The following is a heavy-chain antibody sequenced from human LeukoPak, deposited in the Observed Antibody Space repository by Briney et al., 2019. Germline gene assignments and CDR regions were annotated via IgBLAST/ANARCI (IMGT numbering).Heavy chain of an antibody. D-gene: IGHD2-21*02. CDR2: ISSSGSTI. Sequence: GGSLRLSCAASGFTFSDYYMSWIRQAPGKGLEWVSYISSSGSTIYYADSVKGRFTISRDNAKNSLYLQMNSLRAEDTAVYYCARRETAARDAFDIWGQGTMVTVSS. J-gene: IGHJ3*02. CDR1: GFTFSDYY. V-gene: IGHV3-11*01. CDR3: ARRETAARDAFDI.